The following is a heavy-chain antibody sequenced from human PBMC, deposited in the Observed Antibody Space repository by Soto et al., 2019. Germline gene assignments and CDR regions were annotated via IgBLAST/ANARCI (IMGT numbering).Heavy chain of an antibody. Sequence: GGSLRLSCAASGFTFDDYAMHWVRQAPGKGLEWVSGISWNSGSIGYADSVKGRFTISRDNAKNSLYLQMNSLRAEDTALYYCAKDINDRRGYTTPFDYWGQGTLVTVSS. CDR2: ISWNSGSI. CDR3: AKDINDRRGYTTPFDY. D-gene: IGHD5-12*01. J-gene: IGHJ4*02. CDR1: GFTFDDYA. V-gene: IGHV3-9*01.